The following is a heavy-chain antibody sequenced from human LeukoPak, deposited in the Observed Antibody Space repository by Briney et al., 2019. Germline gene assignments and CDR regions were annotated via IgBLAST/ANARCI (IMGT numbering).Heavy chain of an antibody. D-gene: IGHD3-22*01. Sequence: GGSLRLSCAASGFTFSRYWMHWVRQAPGKGLVWVSRINSDGSGTRYADSVKGRFTIPRENAWNTLYLQMNSLRAEDTAVYYCARVAAWDSSGYLFDYWGQGTLVTVSS. V-gene: IGHV3-74*01. CDR2: INSDGSGT. J-gene: IGHJ4*02. CDR1: GFTFSRYW. CDR3: ARVAAWDSSGYLFDY.